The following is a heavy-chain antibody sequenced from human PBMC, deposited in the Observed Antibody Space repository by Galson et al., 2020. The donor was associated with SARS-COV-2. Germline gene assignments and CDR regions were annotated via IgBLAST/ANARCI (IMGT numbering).Heavy chain of an antibody. CDR3: GRGNDSSDLVY. D-gene: IGHD3-22*01. V-gene: IGHV4-59*01. Sequence: SETMSPTCTVSSASISTNYRSWNRQPPKNGLEWNGSTYYSGTTNYNPSLKSRVTISVDTAKNQFTRKLSSVTAADTAVYYCGRGNDSSDLVYWCQGALVTVSS. CDR2: TYYSGTT. CDR1: SASISTNY. J-gene: IGHJ4*02.